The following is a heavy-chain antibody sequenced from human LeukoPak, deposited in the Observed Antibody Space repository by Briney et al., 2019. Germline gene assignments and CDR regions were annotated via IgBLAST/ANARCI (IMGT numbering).Heavy chain of an antibody. CDR3: ARDPYTGSMFDY. J-gene: IGHJ4*01. D-gene: IGHD1-1*01. CDR2: IGHFTGDI. CDR1: GFTFKSSS. Sequence: GGSLRLSCVTSGFTFKSSSMSWVRQAPGKGLEWVAFIGHFTGDIFYADSVKGRFNISRDDAKDSVYLQMNSLRVDDTAVYFCARDPYTGSMFDYWGHGTLVTVSS. V-gene: IGHV3-21*01.